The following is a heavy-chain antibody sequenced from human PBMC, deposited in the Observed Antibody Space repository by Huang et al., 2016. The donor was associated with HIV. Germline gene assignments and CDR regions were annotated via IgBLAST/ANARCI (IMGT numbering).Heavy chain of an antibody. J-gene: IGHJ5*02. Sequence: EVKLLEFGGGLVQPGGSLRLSCAASGFSFSSYTMTWVRQAPGKGLEWVSSIRGSDNTTFYADSVKGRFTISRDNSKNTLYLQMKSLRVDDTAVYYCAKDRVAGTGHCFDPWGQGTLVTVSS. CDR1: GFSFSSYT. D-gene: IGHD6-19*01. CDR2: IRGSDNTT. CDR3: AKDRVAGTGHCFDP. V-gene: IGHV3-23*01.